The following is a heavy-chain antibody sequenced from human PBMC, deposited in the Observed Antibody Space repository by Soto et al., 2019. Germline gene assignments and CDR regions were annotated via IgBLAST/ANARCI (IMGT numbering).Heavy chain of an antibody. Sequence: GGSLRLSCAASGFTFSSYAMSWVRQAPGKGLEWVSAISGSGGSTYYADSVKGRFTISGDNSKNTLYLQMNSLRAEDTAVYYCAKSLKFYGSGSYHDAFDIWGQGTMVTVSS. V-gene: IGHV3-23*01. CDR1: GFTFSSYA. J-gene: IGHJ3*02. D-gene: IGHD3-10*01. CDR2: ISGSGGST. CDR3: AKSLKFYGSGSYHDAFDI.